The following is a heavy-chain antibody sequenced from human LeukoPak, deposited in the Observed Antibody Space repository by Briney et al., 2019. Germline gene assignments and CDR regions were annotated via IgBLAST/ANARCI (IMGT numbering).Heavy chain of an antibody. V-gene: IGHV4-31*03. Sequence: SETLSLTCTVSGFSISSGDYYWIWIRQHPGKGLDWIGYSYYSGSTYYNPSLKSRVTISVDTSKNQFSLKLSSVTAADTAVYYCAGTNYYDSSDAFDIWGQGTMVTVSS. J-gene: IGHJ3*02. CDR1: GFSISSGDYY. D-gene: IGHD3-22*01. CDR3: AGTNYYDSSDAFDI. CDR2: SYYSGST.